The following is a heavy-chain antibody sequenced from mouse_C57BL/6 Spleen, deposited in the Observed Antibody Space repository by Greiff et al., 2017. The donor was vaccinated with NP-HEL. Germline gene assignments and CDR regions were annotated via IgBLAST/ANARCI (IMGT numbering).Heavy chain of an antibody. D-gene: IGHD2-3*01. Sequence: VQLQQSGAELVQPGASVKMSCKASGYTFTSYWITWVKQRPGQGLEWIGDIYPGSGSTNYNEKFKGKATLTVDTSSSTAYMQLSSLTSEDSAVYYCASWVDGYYGLFAYWGQVTLVTVSA. CDR2: IYPGSGST. CDR3: ASWVDGYYGLFAY. V-gene: IGHV1-55*01. CDR1: GYTFTSYW. J-gene: IGHJ3*01.